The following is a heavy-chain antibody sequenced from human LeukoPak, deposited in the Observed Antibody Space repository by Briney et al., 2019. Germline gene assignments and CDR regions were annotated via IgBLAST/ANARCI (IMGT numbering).Heavy chain of an antibody. CDR3: ARGGTMVRGVIRGRKTDAFDI. CDR2: IYYSGST. J-gene: IGHJ3*02. D-gene: IGHD3-10*01. Sequence: SETLSLTCTVSGGSISSYYWSWIRQPPGKGLEWIGYIYYSGSTNYNPSLKSRVTISVDTSKNQFSLKLSSVTAADAAVYYCARGGTMVRGVIRGRKTDAFDIWGQGTMVTVSS. V-gene: IGHV4-59*01. CDR1: GGSISSYY.